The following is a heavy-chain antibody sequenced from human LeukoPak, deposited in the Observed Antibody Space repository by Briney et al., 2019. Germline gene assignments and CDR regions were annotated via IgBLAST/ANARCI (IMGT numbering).Heavy chain of an antibody. CDR3: ATVVNWGYFNY. CDR1: GYTLSDLS. J-gene: IGHJ4*02. V-gene: IGHV1-24*01. Sequence: ASVKVSCKVSGYTLSDLSMHWVRQAPGKGLEWMGGSDLEDDKTIYAQKFQGRVTMTEDTSTDTAYIELTNLRSEDTAVYYCATVVNWGYFNYWGQGTLVTVSS. CDR2: SDLEDDKT. D-gene: IGHD7-27*01.